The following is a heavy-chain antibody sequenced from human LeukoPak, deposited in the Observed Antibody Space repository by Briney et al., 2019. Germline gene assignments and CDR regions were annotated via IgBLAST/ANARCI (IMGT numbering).Heavy chain of an antibody. D-gene: IGHD1-26*01. J-gene: IGHJ4*02. Sequence: PGGSLRLSCAASGFTFNTYGMHWVRQAPGKGLEWVAFIQYDESNKFYADSVKGRFTISRDNSKNTLYLQMNSLRAEDTAVYYCARDGGMGATYYFDYWGQGTLVTVSS. CDR1: GFTFNTYG. CDR3: ARDGGMGATYYFDY. V-gene: IGHV3-30*02. CDR2: IQYDESNK.